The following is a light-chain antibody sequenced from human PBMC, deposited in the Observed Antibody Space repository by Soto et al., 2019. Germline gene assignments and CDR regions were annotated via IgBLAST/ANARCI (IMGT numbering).Light chain of an antibody. V-gene: IGLV2-18*02. J-gene: IGLJ3*02. CDR1: SSDVGSYNR. Sequence: QSALTQPPSVSGSPGQSVTISCTGTSSDVGSYNRVSWYQQPPGTAPKLMICQVSNRPSGLPDRFSGSKSGNTASLTISGLEAEDEADYYCSSYTSSGTWVFGGGTKLTVL. CDR3: SSYTSSGTWV. CDR2: QVS.